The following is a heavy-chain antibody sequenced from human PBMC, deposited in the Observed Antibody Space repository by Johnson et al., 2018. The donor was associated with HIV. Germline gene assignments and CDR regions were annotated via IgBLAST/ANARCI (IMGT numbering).Heavy chain of an antibody. D-gene: IGHD3-22*01. V-gene: IGHV3-33*06. Sequence: QVQLVESGGGVVQPGMSLRLSCAASGFTFSSYGMHWVRQAPGKGLEWVAVIWYDGSNKYYADSVKGRFTISRDNSKNTLYLQMNSLRAEDTAGYYCAKAEGESRVAFDIWGQGTMVTVSS. CDR1: GFTFSSYG. J-gene: IGHJ3*02. CDR3: AKAEGESRVAFDI. CDR2: IWYDGSNK.